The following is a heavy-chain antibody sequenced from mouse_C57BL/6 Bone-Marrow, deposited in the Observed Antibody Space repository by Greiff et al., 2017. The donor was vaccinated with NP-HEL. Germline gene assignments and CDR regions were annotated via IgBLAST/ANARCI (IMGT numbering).Heavy chain of an antibody. D-gene: IGHD3-3*01. Sequence: QVQLQQSGAELVKPGASVKISCKASGYAFSSYWMNWVKQRPGTGLEWIGQIYPGDGDTNYNGKFKGKATLTADKSSSTAYMQLSSLTSEDSAVYFCAREGTPYYFDYWGQGTTLTVSA. CDR1: GYAFSSYW. V-gene: IGHV1-80*01. CDR3: AREGTPYYFDY. J-gene: IGHJ2*01. CDR2: IYPGDGDT.